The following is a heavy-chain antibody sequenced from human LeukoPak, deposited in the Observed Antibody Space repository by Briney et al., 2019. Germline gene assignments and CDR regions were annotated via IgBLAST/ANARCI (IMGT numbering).Heavy chain of an antibody. Sequence: PSETLSLTCTVSGDSIHSSVYYWGRVRQPPGKGLEWTGNVYYTGSTFYNPSLESRVTISVDTSKNQFSLKLSSMTAADTAVYFCARHSGPVIPDGLDIWGQGTMVTVSS. V-gene: IGHV4-39*01. CDR1: GDSIHSSVYY. CDR3: ARHSGPVIPDGLDI. CDR2: VYYTGST. D-gene: IGHD4-11*01. J-gene: IGHJ3*02.